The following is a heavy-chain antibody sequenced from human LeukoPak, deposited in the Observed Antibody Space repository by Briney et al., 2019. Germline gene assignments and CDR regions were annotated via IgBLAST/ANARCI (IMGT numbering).Heavy chain of an antibody. CDR2: SVGANGRT. D-gene: IGHD1-26*01. CDR1: GFTFSPHA. Sequence: GGSLRLSCEASGFTFSPHAMSWVRLAPGKGLEWVSGSVGANGRTYYADSVKGRFTISRDNSKNTLYLQMNSLRVEDTAVYYCVKGAIPRDGKWELDYWGQGTLVTVSS. J-gene: IGHJ4*02. V-gene: IGHV3-23*01. CDR3: VKGAIPRDGKWELDY.